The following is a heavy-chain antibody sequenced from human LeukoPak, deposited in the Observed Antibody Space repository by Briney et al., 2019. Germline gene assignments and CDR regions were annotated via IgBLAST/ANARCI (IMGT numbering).Heavy chain of an antibody. CDR2: IKQDGSEK. Sequence: GGSLRLSCTASGFTFGDYAMSWVRQAPGKGLEWVANIKQDGSEKYYVDSVKGRFTISRDNAKNSLYLQMNSLRAEDTAVYYCARASVYGDFLYNWFDPWGQGTLVTVSS. CDR3: ARASVYGDFLYNWFDP. J-gene: IGHJ5*02. CDR1: GFTFGDYA. D-gene: IGHD4-17*01. V-gene: IGHV3-7*01.